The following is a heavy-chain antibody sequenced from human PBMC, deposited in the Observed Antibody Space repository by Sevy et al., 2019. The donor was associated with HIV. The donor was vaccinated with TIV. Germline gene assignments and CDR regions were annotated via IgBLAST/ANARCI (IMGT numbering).Heavy chain of an antibody. V-gene: IGHV4-39*01. CDR3: GRSKGKWLKTVYYF. J-gene: IGHJ4*02. CDR1: GDSIIRNYY. Sequence: SETLSLTCTVSGDSIIRNYYWGWIRQPRGKGLEWIGNIDYSGSTSTGSTSFNPTLKSRVTISVVTSKYQLSLNLRLVSAADTAVYYCGRSKGKWLKTVYYFWGQGALVTVSS. CDR2: IDYSGSTSTGST. D-gene: IGHD5-12*01.